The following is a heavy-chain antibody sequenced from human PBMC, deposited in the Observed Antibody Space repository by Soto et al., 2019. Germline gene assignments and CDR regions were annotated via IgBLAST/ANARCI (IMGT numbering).Heavy chain of an antibody. Sequence: LSCAASGFTFSSYSMNWVRQAPGKGLEWVSSISSSSSYIYYADSVKGRFTISRDNAKNSLYLQMNSLRAEDTAVYYCARGYEPRRSSWFPYFDYWGQGTLVTVSS. CDR3: ARGYEPRRSSWFPYFDY. CDR1: GFTFSSYS. V-gene: IGHV3-21*01. CDR2: ISSSSSYI. J-gene: IGHJ4*02. D-gene: IGHD6-13*01.